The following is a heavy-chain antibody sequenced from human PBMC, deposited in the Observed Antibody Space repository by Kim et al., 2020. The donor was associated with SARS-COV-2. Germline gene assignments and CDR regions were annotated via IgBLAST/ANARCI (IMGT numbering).Heavy chain of an antibody. V-gene: IGHV3-7*03. Sequence: GGSLRLSCAASGFTFSSYWMTWVRQAPGNGLEWVANIKQGGSEKHYADSVKGRFTISRDNAKNSLYLQMNSLRAEDTAVYYCASGSSNGYDVSWGQGTLVTVSS. CDR1: GFTFSSYW. CDR2: IKQGGSEK. CDR3: ASGSSNGYDVS. J-gene: IGHJ5*02. D-gene: IGHD5-12*01.